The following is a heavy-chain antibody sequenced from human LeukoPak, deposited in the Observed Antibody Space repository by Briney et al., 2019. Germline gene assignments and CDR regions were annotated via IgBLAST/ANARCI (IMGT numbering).Heavy chain of an antibody. D-gene: IGHD6-19*01. CDR3: ARGRYSSGWVYGY. J-gene: IGHJ4*02. Sequence: ASVKVSCKASGGTFSSYAISWVRQAPGQGLEWMGWMNPNSGNTGYAQKFQGRVTMTRNTSISTAYMELSSLRSEDTAVYYCARGRYSSGWVYGYWGQGTLVTVSS. V-gene: IGHV1-8*02. CDR2: MNPNSGNT. CDR1: GGTFSSYA.